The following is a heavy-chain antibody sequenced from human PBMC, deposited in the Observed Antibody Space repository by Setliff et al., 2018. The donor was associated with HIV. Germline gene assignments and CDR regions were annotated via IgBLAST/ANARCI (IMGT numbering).Heavy chain of an antibody. D-gene: IGHD1-26*01. CDR2: IYTSGIT. Sequence: SETLSLTCTVSGDSISSGGYFWSWIRQPAGKGLEWIGYIYTSGITNYNPSLKSRVTISMDTSKNQFSLQLNSVTAADTAVYFCARTRAPYFFDFWGQGAQVTVSS. CDR3: ARTRAPYFFDF. V-gene: IGHV4-61*09. J-gene: IGHJ4*02. CDR1: GDSISSGGYF.